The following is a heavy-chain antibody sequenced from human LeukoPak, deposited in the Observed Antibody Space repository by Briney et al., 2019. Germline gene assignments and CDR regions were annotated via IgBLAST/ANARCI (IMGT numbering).Heavy chain of an antibody. CDR3: AKVMYGDYDAFNL. CDR2: ISGTGGGT. D-gene: IGHD4-17*01. V-gene: IGHV3-23*01. CDR1: GFTFSNYA. Sequence: GGSLRLSCAASGFTFSNYAMNWVRQAPGQGLEWVSVISGTGGGTYYADSVKGRFTISRDNSKNALYLQMNSLRAEDTAVYYCAKVMYGDYDAFNLWGQGTMVTVSS. J-gene: IGHJ3*01.